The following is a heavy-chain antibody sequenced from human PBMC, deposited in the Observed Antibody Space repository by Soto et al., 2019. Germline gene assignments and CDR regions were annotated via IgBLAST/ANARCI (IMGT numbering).Heavy chain of an antibody. Sequence: GGSLRLSCAASGFTFSSYAMSWVRQAPGKGLEWVSAISGSGGSTYYADSVKGRFTISRDNSKNTLYLQMNSLRAEDTAVYYCAKGGYDYYDSSGYTDDYFDYWGQGTLVTVSS. D-gene: IGHD3-22*01. CDR1: GFTFSSYA. CDR3: AKGGYDYYDSSGYTDDYFDY. J-gene: IGHJ4*02. CDR2: ISGSGGST. V-gene: IGHV3-23*01.